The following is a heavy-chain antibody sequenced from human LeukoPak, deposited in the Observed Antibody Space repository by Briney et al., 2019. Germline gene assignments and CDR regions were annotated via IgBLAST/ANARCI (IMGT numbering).Heavy chain of an antibody. CDR3: AREGIVVVPAATKKYYYYGMDV. J-gene: IGHJ6*02. D-gene: IGHD2-2*01. V-gene: IGHV6-1*01. CDR1: GDSVSSNSAA. Sequence: SQTLSLTCAISGDSVSSNSAAWNWIRQSPSRGLEWLGRTYYRSKWYNDYAVSVKSRITINPDTSKNQSSLQLNSVTPEDTAVYYCAREGIVVVPAATKKYYYYGMDVWGQGTTVTVSS. CDR2: TYYRSKWYN.